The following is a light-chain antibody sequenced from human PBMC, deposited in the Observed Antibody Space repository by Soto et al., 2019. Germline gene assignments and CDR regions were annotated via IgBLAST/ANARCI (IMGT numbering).Light chain of an antibody. J-gene: IGLJ2*01. Sequence: QSVLTQPPSVSGAPGQRVTISCTGSGSTFGAGYDVHWYQQLPGTAPKLLIYDNNNRPSGVPDRFSGSKSGTSASLAISGLQAEDEADYYCQSYDSSSRVVFGGGTQLSVL. CDR1: GSTFGAGYD. V-gene: IGLV1-40*01. CDR3: QSYDSSSRVV. CDR2: DNN.